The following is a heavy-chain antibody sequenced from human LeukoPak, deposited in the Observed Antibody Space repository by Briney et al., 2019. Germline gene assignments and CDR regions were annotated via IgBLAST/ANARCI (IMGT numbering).Heavy chain of an antibody. CDR1: GYTFSNYG. Sequence: ASVKVSCKASGYTFSNYGITWVRQAPGQGLGWMGWTIAYNGNINYAQSVQGRVTMTTEASTGTVYMELRSLRSDDTAVYYCARVVVVAATRGSWYFDLWGRGTLVTVSS. CDR2: TIAYNGNI. CDR3: ARVVVVAATRGSWYFDL. J-gene: IGHJ2*01. D-gene: IGHD2-15*01. V-gene: IGHV1-18*01.